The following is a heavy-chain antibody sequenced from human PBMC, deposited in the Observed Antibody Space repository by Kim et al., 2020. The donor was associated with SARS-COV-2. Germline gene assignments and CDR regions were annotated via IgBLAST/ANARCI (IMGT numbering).Heavy chain of an antibody. CDR2: ISSSSSYI. J-gene: IGHJ4*02. V-gene: IGHV3-21*01. D-gene: IGHD2-2*01. Sequence: GGSLRLSCAASGFTFSSYSMNWVRQAPGKGLEWVSSISSSSSYIYYADSVKGRFTISRDNAKNSLYLQMNSLRAEDTAVYYCARWIADCSSTSCPPYWGQGTLVTVSS. CDR3: ARWIADCSSTSCPPY. CDR1: GFTFSSYS.